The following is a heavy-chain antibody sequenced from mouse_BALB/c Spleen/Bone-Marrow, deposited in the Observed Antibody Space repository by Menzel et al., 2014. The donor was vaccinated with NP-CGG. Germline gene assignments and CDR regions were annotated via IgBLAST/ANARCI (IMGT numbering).Heavy chain of an antibody. V-gene: IGHV1-9*01. CDR2: ILPGSGST. D-gene: IGHD2-4*01. J-gene: IGHJ3*01. CDR1: GYTFSRNW. CDR3: ARVGSTMTTTAFAY. Sequence: KPGASVKISCKATGYTFSRNWIEWVKQRPGHGLEWIGEILPGSGSTNYNEKFKGKATFTADTSSNTANMQLSSLTSEDSGVYYCARVGSTMTTTAFAYWGQGTLVTVSA.